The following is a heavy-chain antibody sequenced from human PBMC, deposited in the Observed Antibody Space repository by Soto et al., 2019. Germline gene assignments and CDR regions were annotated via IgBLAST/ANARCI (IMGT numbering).Heavy chain of an antibody. CDR1: GYSFTSYW. CDR2: IDPSDSYT. Sequence: GGSLKISCKGSGYSFTSYWISWLRQMPGKVLEWMGRIDPSDSYTNYSPSFQGHVTISADKSISTAYLQWSSLKASDTAMYYCARLGKAARQVNYCMHAWGQATTVTVSS. D-gene: IGHD6-6*01. J-gene: IGHJ6*02. V-gene: IGHV5-10-1*01. CDR3: ARLGKAARQVNYCMHA.